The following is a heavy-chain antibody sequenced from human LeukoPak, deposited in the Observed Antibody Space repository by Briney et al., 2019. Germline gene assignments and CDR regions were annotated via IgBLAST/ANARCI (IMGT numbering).Heavy chain of an antibody. CDR1: GGSISSGGYY. D-gene: IGHD5-18*01. V-gene: IGHV4-30-2*01. CDR3: ARENSYAHFDY. J-gene: IGHJ4*02. CDR2: IYHSGST. Sequence: PSETLSLTCTVSGGSISSGGYYWSWIRQPPGKGLEWIGYIYHSGSTYYNPSLKSRVTISVDRSKNQFSLKLSSVTAADTAVYYCARENSYAHFDYWGQGTLVTVSS.